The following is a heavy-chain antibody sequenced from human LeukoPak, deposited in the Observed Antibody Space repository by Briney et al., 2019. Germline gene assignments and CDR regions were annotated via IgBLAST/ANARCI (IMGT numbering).Heavy chain of an antibody. D-gene: IGHD5-12*01. CDR1: GYSISSGHF. CDR2: IYQSGTT. Sequence: SETLSLTCTVSGYSISSGHFWGWIRQPPGKDLEWIGSIYQSGTTYYNPSLKSRVTISVDTSKNQFSLKLSSVTAADTAVYYCAKGGGYEAQYYYYYLDVWGKGTTVTISS. CDR3: AKGGGYEAQYYYYYLDV. J-gene: IGHJ6*03. V-gene: IGHV4-38-2*02.